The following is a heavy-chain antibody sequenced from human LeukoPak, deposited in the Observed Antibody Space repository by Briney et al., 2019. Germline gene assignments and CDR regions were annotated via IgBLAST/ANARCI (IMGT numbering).Heavy chain of an antibody. J-gene: IGHJ4*02. V-gene: IGHV4-4*07. CDR1: GGSISSYY. CDR3: ARQGQQLRPFDY. Sequence: SETLSLTCTVSGGSISSYYWSWIRQPAGKGLKWIGRIYTSGSTNYNPSLKSRVTMSVDTSKNQFSLKLSSVTAADTAVYYCARQGQQLRPFDYWGQGTLVTVSS. CDR2: IYTSGST. D-gene: IGHD6-13*01.